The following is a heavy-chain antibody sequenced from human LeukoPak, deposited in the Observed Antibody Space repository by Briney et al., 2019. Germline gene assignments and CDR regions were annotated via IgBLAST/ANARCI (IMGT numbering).Heavy chain of an antibody. CDR1: GGSFSTHY. D-gene: IGHD1-1*01. J-gene: IGHJ4*03. CDR2: INHRGDT. V-gene: IGHV4-34*01. Sequence: SETLSLTCAVYGGSFSTHYWSWIRQSPGKGLEWIAEINHRGDTNYNPSVKSRVTISVDTSKNQFSLKVNSLTAADTAVYYCARGPTISETGYFDYWGQGTLVTVSS. CDR3: ARGPTISETGYFDY.